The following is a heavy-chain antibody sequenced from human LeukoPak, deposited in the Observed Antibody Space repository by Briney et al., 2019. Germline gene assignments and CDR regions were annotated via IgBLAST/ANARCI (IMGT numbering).Heavy chain of an antibody. CDR3: ARVEDYGGNYYFFDY. J-gene: IGHJ4*02. V-gene: IGHV1-2*06. D-gene: IGHD4-23*01. CDR2: INPSTGVT. CDR1: GYAFTDYY. Sequence: ASVKVSCKASGYAFTDYYLHWVRQAPGQGLEWMGQINPSTGVTDYAQKFQGRVSMTRDTSINTAYIEVSRLTSDDTAVYYCARVEDYGGNYYFFDYWGQGTLVTVSS.